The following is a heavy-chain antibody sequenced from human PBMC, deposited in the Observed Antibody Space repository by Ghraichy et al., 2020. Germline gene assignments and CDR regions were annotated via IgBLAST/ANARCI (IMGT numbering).Heavy chain of an antibody. D-gene: IGHD1-26*01. CDR2: IIPIFGTA. CDR3: ARDGIVGATSLFDY. CDR1: GGTFSSYA. V-gene: IGHV1-69*13. J-gene: IGHJ4*02. Sequence: SVKVSCKASGGTFSSYAISWVRKAPGQGLEWMGGIIPIFGTANYAQKFQGRVTITADESTSTAYMELSSLRSEDTAVYYCARDGIVGATSLFDYWGQGTLVTVSS.